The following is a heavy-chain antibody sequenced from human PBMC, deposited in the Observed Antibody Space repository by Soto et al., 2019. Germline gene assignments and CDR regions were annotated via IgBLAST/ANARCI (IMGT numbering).Heavy chain of an antibody. Sequence: QLQLQESGPGLVKPSETLSLTCTVSGGSISSSSYYWGWIRQPPGKGLEWIGSIYFSGSTYYNPSLKSRVTISVETSKNQFSLKLSFVTAADTAVYSCAGYNGHYYYMDVWGKGTKVTV. J-gene: IGHJ6*03. V-gene: IGHV4-39*01. CDR3: AGYNGHYYYMDV. CDR1: GGSISSSSYY. CDR2: IYFSGST. D-gene: IGHD2-15*01.